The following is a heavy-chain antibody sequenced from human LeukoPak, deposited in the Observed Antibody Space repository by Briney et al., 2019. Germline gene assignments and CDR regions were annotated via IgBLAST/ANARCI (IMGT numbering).Heavy chain of an antibody. J-gene: IGHJ4*02. CDR1: GYTFTGYY. CDR2: INPNSGGT. V-gene: IGHV1-2*02. CDR3: ARGLTMVRGVIISY. Sequence: ASVKVSCKASGYTFTGYYMHWVRQAPGQGLEWMGWINPNSGGTNYAQKFQGRVTMTRDTSISTAYMELSRLRSDDTAVYYCARGLTMVRGVIISYWGQGTLVTVSS. D-gene: IGHD3-10*01.